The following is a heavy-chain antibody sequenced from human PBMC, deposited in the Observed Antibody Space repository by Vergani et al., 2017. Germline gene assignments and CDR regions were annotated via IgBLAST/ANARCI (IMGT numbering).Heavy chain of an antibody. CDR1: GFTFSSYA. V-gene: IGHV3-23*01. CDR3: AKDVYTLGYCSGGSCYFSWFDP. CDR2: ISGSGGST. Sequence: EVQLLESGGGLVQPGGSLRLSCAASGFTFSSYAMSWVRQAPGKGLEWVSAISGSGGSTYYADSVKGRFTISRDNSKNTLYLQMNSLRAEDTAVYYCAKDVYTLGYCSGGSCYFSWFDPWGQGTLVTVSS. D-gene: IGHD2-15*01. J-gene: IGHJ5*02.